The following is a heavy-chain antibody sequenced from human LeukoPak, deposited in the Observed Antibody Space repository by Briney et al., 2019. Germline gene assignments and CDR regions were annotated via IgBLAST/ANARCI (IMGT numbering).Heavy chain of an antibody. CDR3: ARVGRDCRDTRCTWSDWLDP. Sequence: ASVKVSCEASGYTFTRFGISWVRQAPGQGLEWMGWISGYNDNPHYAQSFQGRVTMTTDTPSSTAYMELRSLGSDDTAVYYCARVGRDCRDTRCTWSDWLDPWGQGTLVTVSS. J-gene: IGHJ5*02. CDR1: GYTFTRFG. D-gene: IGHD2-2*01. V-gene: IGHV1-18*01. CDR2: ISGYNDNP.